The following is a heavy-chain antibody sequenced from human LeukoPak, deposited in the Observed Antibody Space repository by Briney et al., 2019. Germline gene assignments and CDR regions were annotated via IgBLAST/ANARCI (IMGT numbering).Heavy chain of an antibody. D-gene: IGHD4-17*01. V-gene: IGHV3-7*01. CDR1: GFTFSSYW. J-gene: IGHJ4*02. Sequence: GGSLRLSCAASGFTFSSYWMSWVRQAPGKGLEWVANIKQDGSEKYYVDSVKGRFTISRDNAKNSLYLQMNSLRAEDTAVYYCARRYGDYNLVYSDYWGQGTLVTVSS. CDR3: ARRYGDYNLVYSDY. CDR2: IKQDGSEK.